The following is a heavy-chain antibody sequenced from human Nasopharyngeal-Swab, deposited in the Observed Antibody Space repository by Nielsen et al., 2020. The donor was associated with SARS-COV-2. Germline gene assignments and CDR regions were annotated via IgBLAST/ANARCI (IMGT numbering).Heavy chain of an antibody. Sequence: WIRQPPGKGLEWIGEINHSGSTNYNPSLKNRVTISVDTSKNQFSLKLSSVTAADTAVYYCARGRRVVRGVIITNYYYYYYMDVWGKGTTVTVSS. V-gene: IGHV4-34*01. D-gene: IGHD3-10*01. CDR3: ARGRRVVRGVIITNYYYYYYMDV. CDR2: INHSGST. J-gene: IGHJ6*03.